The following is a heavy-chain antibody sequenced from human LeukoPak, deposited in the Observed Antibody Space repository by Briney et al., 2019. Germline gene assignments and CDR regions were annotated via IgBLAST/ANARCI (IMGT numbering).Heavy chain of an antibody. CDR3: ARDRAVGNYFDY. J-gene: IGHJ4*02. CDR2: IWYDGTYK. CDR1: GFTFSTYG. Sequence: GGSLRLSYAASGFTFSTYGMHWVRQAPGKGLEWVALIWYDGTYKYYVDSVKGRFTISRDNSKNTLYLQMNSLRAEDTAVYYCARDRAVGNYFDYWGQGTLVTVSS. D-gene: IGHD6-13*01. V-gene: IGHV3-33*01.